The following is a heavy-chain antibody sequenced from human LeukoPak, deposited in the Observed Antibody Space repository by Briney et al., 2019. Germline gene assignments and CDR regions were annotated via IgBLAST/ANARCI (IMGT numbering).Heavy chain of an antibody. CDR3: AKNRRAPMATYYFDY. Sequence: PGGSLRLSCAASGFTFSSYAMSWVRQAPGKGLEWVSAISGSGGSTYYADSVKGRFTISRDNSKNTLYLQMNSLRAEDTAVYYCAKNRRAPMATYYFDYWGQGTLVTVSS. J-gene: IGHJ4*02. D-gene: IGHD3-10*01. CDR1: GFTFSSYA. CDR2: ISGSGGST. V-gene: IGHV3-23*01.